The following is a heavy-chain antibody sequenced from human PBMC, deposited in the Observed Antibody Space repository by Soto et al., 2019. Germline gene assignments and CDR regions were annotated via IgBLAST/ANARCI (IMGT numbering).Heavy chain of an antibody. D-gene: IGHD6-13*01. CDR1: GFTFSSYS. J-gene: IGHJ4*02. V-gene: IGHV3-21*01. CDR3: ARVKWQQFGRSLGPSPIDY. Sequence: PGGSLRLSCAASGFTFSSYSMNWVRQAPGKGLEWVSSISSSSSYIYYADSVKGRFTISRDNAKNSLYLQMNSLRAEDTAVYYCARVKWQQFGRSLGPSPIDYWGQGTLVTVSS. CDR2: ISSSSSYI.